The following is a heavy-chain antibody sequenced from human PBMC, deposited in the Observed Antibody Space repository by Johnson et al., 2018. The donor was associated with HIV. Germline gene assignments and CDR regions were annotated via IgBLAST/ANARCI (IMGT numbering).Heavy chain of an antibody. CDR2: IRYDGSNK. CDR1: GFTFSSYG. CDR3: ARGYGTSGYYYGDAFDI. Sequence: QVQLVESGGGVVQPGGSLRLSCAASGFTFSSYGMHWVRQAPGKGLEWVAFIRYDGSNKYYADSVKGRFTISRDNSKNTLYLQMNSLRAEDTAVYYCARGYGTSGYYYGDAFDIWCQGTMVTVSS. J-gene: IGHJ3*02. V-gene: IGHV3-30*02. D-gene: IGHD3-22*01.